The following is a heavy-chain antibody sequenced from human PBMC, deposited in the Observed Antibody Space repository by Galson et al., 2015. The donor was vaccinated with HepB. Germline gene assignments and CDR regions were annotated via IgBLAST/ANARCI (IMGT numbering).Heavy chain of an antibody. Sequence: SLRLSCAASGFTFSQYAMHWLRQAPDKGPEWVAMMSYDGSMKKYADSVQGRFTISRDDFRNTLYLQMHSLTPEDTAIYYCARRYSSGFFPDYRGQGTLVSVSS. CDR3: ARRYSSGFFPDY. V-gene: IGHV3-30*04. D-gene: IGHD6-19*01. J-gene: IGHJ4*02. CDR2: MSYDGSMK. CDR1: GFTFSQYA.